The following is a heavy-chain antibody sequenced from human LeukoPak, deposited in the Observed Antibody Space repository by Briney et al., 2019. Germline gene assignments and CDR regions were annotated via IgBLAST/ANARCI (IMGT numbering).Heavy chain of an antibody. J-gene: IGHJ4*02. CDR3: ATSGYYDNIGFDY. CDR1: VFTPGDYA. V-gene: IGHV3-7*01. Sequence: QSRGCLRLSCTASVFTPGDYATSSVRQAPGKGLERVANIKQNGNEKYYVDSVKGRFTISRDNAEDSLYLQMNSLRADDTAVYYCATSGYYDNIGFDYWGQGTLVTVSS. CDR2: IKQNGNEK. D-gene: IGHD3-22*01.